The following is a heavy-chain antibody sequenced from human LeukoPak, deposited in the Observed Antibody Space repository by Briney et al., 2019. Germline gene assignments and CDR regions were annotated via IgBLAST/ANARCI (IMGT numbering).Heavy chain of an antibody. CDR1: GGTFSRHA. Sequence: SVKVSCKASGGTFSRHAISWVRQAPGQGLEWMGGIIPIFGTANYAQKFQGRVKITADESTSTAYMELSSLRSEDSAVYYCARASLERRRDYYYGMDVWGQGTTVTVSS. D-gene: IGHD1-1*01. V-gene: IGHV1-69*13. CDR2: IIPIFGTA. CDR3: ARASLERRRDYYYGMDV. J-gene: IGHJ6*02.